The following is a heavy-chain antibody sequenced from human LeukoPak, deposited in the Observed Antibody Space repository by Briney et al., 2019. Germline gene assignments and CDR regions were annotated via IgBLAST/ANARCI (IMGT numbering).Heavy chain of an antibody. CDR2: INPNSGGT. CDR3: ARDHGHGGNSCDY. J-gene: IGHJ4*02. Sequence: ASVKVSCKASGYTSIGDYMHWVRQAPGQGLEWLGWINPNSGGTNYAQNFQGRVTMTRDTSISTAYMELSRLRSDDTAAYYCARDHGHGGNSCDYWGQGTLVTVSS. V-gene: IGHV1-2*02. CDR1: GYTSIGDY. D-gene: IGHD4-23*01.